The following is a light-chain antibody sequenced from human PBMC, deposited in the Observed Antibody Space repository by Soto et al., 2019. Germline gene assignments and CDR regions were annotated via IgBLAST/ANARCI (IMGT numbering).Light chain of an antibody. CDR2: DVT. V-gene: IGLV2-14*01. CDR1: SSDIGRYDY. Sequence: QSALTQPASVSGSPGQSITISCTGTSSDIGRYDYISWYQQHPGKAPKLMIYDVTNRPSGIGDRFSGSKSGNTASLTISGLQAEDVADYYCSSFTSTSTPVVFGGGTQLTVL. J-gene: IGLJ2*01. CDR3: SSFTSTSTPVV.